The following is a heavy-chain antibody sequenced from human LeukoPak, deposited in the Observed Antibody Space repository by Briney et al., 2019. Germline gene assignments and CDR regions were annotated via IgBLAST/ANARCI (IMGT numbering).Heavy chain of an antibody. V-gene: IGHV1-18*01. Sequence: ASAKVSCKASHYTFTGYSINWVRKAPGQGLEWTEWISPSNGNTEYAEKIQGRGTMTVDTSTRTVYMELRSLQSDDTAVYYCAKDSGWELQEYFFDDWGQGTLVTVSS. CDR2: ISPSNGNT. D-gene: IGHD1-26*01. CDR3: AKDSGWELQEYFFDD. CDR1: HYTFTGYS. J-gene: IGHJ4*02.